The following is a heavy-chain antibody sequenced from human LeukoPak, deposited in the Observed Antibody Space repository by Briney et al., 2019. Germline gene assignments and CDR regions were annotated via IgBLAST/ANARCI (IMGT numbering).Heavy chain of an antibody. D-gene: IGHD3-22*01. CDR1: GFTFSSYA. CDR3: ARDDDSSARYSGAFDI. CDR2: ISYDGSNK. J-gene: IGHJ3*02. Sequence: GGSLRLSCAASGFTFSSYAMHWVRQAPGKGLEWVAVISYDGSNKYYADSVKGRFTISRDNSKNTLYLQMNSLRAEDTAVYYCARDDDSSARYSGAFDIWGQGTMVTVSS. V-gene: IGHV3-30-3*01.